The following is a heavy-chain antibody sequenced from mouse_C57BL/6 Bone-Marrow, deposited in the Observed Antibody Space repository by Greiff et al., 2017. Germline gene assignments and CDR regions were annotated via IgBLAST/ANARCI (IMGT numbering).Heavy chain of an antibody. CDR2: INPNNGGT. CDR1: GYTFTAYN. J-gene: IGHJ2*01. CDR3: ARSRPYYFDY. Sequence: EVQLLQSGPELVKPSASVLIPCKASGYTFTAYNLDWVKQRHGTSLEWIWDINPNNGGTISNQPFIAKATSTVDKSSSTAYMELRSLTSEEKAVYYWARSRPYYFDYWGQGTTLTVSS. V-gene: IGHV1-18*01.